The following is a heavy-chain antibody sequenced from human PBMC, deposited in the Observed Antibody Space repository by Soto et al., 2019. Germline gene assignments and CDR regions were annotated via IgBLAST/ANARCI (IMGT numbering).Heavy chain of an antibody. J-gene: IGHJ4*02. Sequence: SETLSLTCTVSGGSISSYYWSWIRQPPGKGLEWIGYIYYSGSTNYNPSLKSRVTISVDTSKNQFSLKLSSVTAADTAVYYCAASGYSSSAIDYWGQGTLVTVSS. CDR1: GGSISSYY. V-gene: IGHV4-59*08. D-gene: IGHD6-13*01. CDR3: AASGYSSSAIDY. CDR2: IYYSGST.